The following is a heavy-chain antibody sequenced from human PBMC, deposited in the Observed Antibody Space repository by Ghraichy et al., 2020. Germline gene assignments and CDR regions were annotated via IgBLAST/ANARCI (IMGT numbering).Heavy chain of an antibody. J-gene: IGHJ6*02. CDR3: ARSIVVVPAAMIGYYGMDV. CDR2: INTNTGNP. CDR1: GYTFTSYA. D-gene: IGHD2-2*01. V-gene: IGHV7-4-1*02. Sequence: ASVKVSCKASGYTFTSYAMNWVRQAPGQGLEWMGWINTNTGNPTYAQGFTGRFVFSLDTSVSTAYLQISSLKAEDTAVYYCARSIVVVPAAMIGYYGMDVWGQGTTVTVSS.